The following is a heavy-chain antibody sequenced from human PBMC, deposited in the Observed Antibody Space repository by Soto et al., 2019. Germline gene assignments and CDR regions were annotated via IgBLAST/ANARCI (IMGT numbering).Heavy chain of an antibody. Sequence: ASVKVSCKASGYTFTNYGVHWVRQAPGQRLEWMAWINAGNGNTQYSQKFQGRVTITRDTSATTAYLDLSSLRSEDTAVYYCARSGYSSGWYHWYFDLWGRGTLVTLSS. V-gene: IGHV1-3*01. J-gene: IGHJ2*01. CDR1: GYTFTNYG. D-gene: IGHD6-19*01. CDR3: ARSGYSSGWYHWYFDL. CDR2: INAGNGNT.